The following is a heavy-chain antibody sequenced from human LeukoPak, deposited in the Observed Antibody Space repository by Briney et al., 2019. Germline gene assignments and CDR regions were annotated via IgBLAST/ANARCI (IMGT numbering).Heavy chain of an antibody. Sequence: ASVKVSYKASGYTFTGYYMHWVRLAPGQGLEWKGWINPNSGGTNYAQKFQGWVTMTRDTSISTAYMELSRLRSDDTAVYYCARDRDSKMVRGVIIGYWGQGTLVTVSS. D-gene: IGHD3-10*01. J-gene: IGHJ4*02. CDR1: GYTFTGYY. V-gene: IGHV1-2*04. CDR3: ARDRDSKMVRGVIIGY. CDR2: INPNSGGT.